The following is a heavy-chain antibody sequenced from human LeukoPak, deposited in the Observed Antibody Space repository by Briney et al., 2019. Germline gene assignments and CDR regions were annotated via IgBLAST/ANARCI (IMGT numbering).Heavy chain of an antibody. CDR1: GFTFTDYW. Sequence: QPGRSLRLSCAASGFTFTDYWMTWVRQVPGKGLAWVANINRAGIESYYVDSVKGRFTISRDNAENSLYLQMDSLRVDDTAVYYCARVGTWELQRVFDNWGQGTLVTVSS. V-gene: IGHV3-7*01. J-gene: IGHJ4*02. CDR2: INRAGIES. CDR3: ARVGTWELQRVFDN. D-gene: IGHD1-26*01.